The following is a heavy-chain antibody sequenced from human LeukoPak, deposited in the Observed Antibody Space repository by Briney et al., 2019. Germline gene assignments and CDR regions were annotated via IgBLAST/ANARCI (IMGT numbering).Heavy chain of an antibody. CDR2: TYYRSEWYT. J-gene: IGHJ4*02. D-gene: IGHD5-18*01. CDR3: ARDLTAMTDTFFDS. V-gene: IGHV6-1*03. Sequence: SQTLSLTCAMSGDSVPPTSAAWNWFRQSPSRGLEWLGKTYYRSEWYTDYATSVRGCISIKPGTTNNQFSLQLDSVTPEDTAVYYCARDLTAMTDTFFDSWGQGILVTVSS. CDR1: GDSVPPTSAA.